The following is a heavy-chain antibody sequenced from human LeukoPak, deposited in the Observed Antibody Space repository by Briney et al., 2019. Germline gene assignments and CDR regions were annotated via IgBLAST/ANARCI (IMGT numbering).Heavy chain of an antibody. J-gene: IGHJ6*03. CDR2: INHSGST. Sequence: PSETLSLTCAVYGGSFSGYYWSWMRQRPGKGLEWIGEINHSGSTNYNPSLKSRVTISVDTSKNQFSLKLSSVTAADTAVYYCARGQYYGSGSYYSSYYYYYYMDVWGKGTTVTVCS. V-gene: IGHV4-34*01. CDR3: ARGQYYGSGSYYSSYYYYYYMDV. D-gene: IGHD3-10*01. CDR1: GGSFSGYY.